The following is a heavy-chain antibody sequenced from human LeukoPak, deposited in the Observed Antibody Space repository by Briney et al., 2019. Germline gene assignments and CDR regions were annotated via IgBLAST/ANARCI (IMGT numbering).Heavy chain of an antibody. D-gene: IGHD6-13*01. CDR3: TRDLTGTTWSENDY. CDR1: GFTFSSYG. CDR2: IWDDGSNK. V-gene: IGHV3-33*01. J-gene: IGHJ4*02. Sequence: GGSLRLSCAASGFTFSSYGMHWVRQAPGKGLEWVAVIWDDGSNKYYADSVKGRFTISRDNSKNTLYLQMNNLRADDTARYYCTRDLTGTTWSENDYWGQGTLVTISS.